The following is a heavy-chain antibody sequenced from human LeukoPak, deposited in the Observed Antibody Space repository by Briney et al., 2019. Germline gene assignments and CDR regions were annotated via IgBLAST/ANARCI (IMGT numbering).Heavy chain of an antibody. CDR1: GFTFSDYY. J-gene: IGHJ4*02. Sequence: GGSLRLSCAASGFTFSDYYMSWIRQAPGKGLEWVSYISSSGNTIYYADSVKGRFTISRDNAKNPLYLQMNSLRAEDTAVYFCARVKYYYDSSGYYEYYFDYWGQGTLVTVSS. CDR3: ARVKYYYDSSGYYEYYFDY. D-gene: IGHD3-22*01. V-gene: IGHV3-11*01. CDR2: ISSSGNTI.